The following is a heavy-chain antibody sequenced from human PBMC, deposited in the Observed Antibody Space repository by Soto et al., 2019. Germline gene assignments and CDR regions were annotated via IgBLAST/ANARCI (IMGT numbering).Heavy chain of an antibody. CDR3: AKEGVWQLAEFDY. CDR1: GFTFSSYG. Sequence: GGSLRLSCAASGFTFSSYGMHWVRQAPGKGLEWVAVISYDGSNKYYADSVKGRFTISRDNSKNTLYLQMNSLRAEDTAVYYCAKEGVWQLAEFDYWGQGTLVTVSS. D-gene: IGHD6-13*01. CDR2: ISYDGSNK. J-gene: IGHJ4*02. V-gene: IGHV3-30*18.